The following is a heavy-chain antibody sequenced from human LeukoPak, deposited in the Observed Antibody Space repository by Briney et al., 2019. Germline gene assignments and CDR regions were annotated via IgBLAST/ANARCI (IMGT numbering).Heavy chain of an antibody. CDR3: ARAKYCSSTSCYPPFGMDV. D-gene: IGHD2-2*01. V-gene: IGHV3-11*01. CDR1: GFTFSDYY. CDR2: ISSSRTTI. Sequence: GGSLRLSCEASGFTFSDYYMSWIRQAPGKGLEWVSYISSSRTTIYYADSVKGRFTISGDSAKKSLNLQMNSLRAEDTAVYYCARAKYCSSTSCYPPFGMDVWGQGTTVTVSS. J-gene: IGHJ6*02.